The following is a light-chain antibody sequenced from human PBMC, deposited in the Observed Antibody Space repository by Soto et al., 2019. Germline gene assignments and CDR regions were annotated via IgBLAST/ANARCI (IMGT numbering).Light chain of an antibody. CDR1: QTVTSTF. V-gene: IGKV3-20*01. J-gene: IGKJ4*01. Sequence: EIVLTQSPGTLSLSPGERATLSCRASQTVTSTFLSWYQQKPGQAPRLLIYGAFNRATSIPDRFIGGGSDTDFTLTISRLEPEDFAVYYCQQFGGSRLTFGGGTKVEI. CDR2: GAF. CDR3: QQFGGSRLT.